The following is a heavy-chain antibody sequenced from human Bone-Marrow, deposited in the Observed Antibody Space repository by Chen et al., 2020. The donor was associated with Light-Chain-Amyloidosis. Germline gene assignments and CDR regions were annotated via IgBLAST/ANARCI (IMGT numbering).Heavy chain of an antibody. V-gene: IGHV1-69*01. CDR3: AEGRYSNLYY. CDR1: GGTFSTSA. CDR2: IIPSLGTA. J-gene: IGHJ4*02. Sequence: QVLLVQSGAEVKKPGSSVKVSCKASGGTFSTSAINWVRQAPGQGLEWMGWIIPSLGTASYAQKFQGRVTITADESTSTVYMEPSRLRLEDTAVYYCAEGRYSNLYYWGQGTLVTVSS. D-gene: IGHD4-4*01.